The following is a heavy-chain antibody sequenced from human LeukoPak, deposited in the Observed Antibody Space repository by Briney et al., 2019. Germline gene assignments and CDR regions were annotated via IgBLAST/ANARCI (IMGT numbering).Heavy chain of an antibody. Sequence: PSETLSLTCTVSGGSISGYYWSWIRQPPGKGLEWIGHIYYSGSTTYNPSLKSRVTISLDKSKNQFSLKLTSVTAADTAVYYCARKAAGQWFDPWGQGTLVTVSS. CDR2: IYYSGST. CDR3: ARKAAGQWFDP. CDR1: GGSISGYY. D-gene: IGHD6-25*01. J-gene: IGHJ5*02. V-gene: IGHV4-59*12.